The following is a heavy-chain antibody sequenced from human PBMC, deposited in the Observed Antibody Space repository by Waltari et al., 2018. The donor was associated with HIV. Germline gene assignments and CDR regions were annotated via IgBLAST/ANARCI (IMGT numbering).Heavy chain of an antibody. J-gene: IGHJ4*02. Sequence: QVQLVESGGGVVQPGRSLRLSCAASGFTFSSYAMHVVRQAPGEGLAWVAGISKNGTNKYYADSVKGRFTIARQPSRSTLSLQMNSLSAEYTAVYYCARAEGGNYVILTGYACDYGGQGTLVTVST. CDR1: GFTFSSYA. CDR3: ARAEGGNYVILTGYACDY. CDR2: ISKNGTNK. V-gene: IGHV3-30*01. D-gene: IGHD3-9*01.